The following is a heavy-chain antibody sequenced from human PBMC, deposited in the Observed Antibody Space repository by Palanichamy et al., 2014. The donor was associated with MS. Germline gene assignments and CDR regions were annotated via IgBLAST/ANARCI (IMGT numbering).Heavy chain of an antibody. D-gene: IGHD3-3*01. Sequence: QVQLQQWGAGLLKPSETLSLTCAVYGGSLSGYYWSWIRQPPGKGLEWIGEINHSGSTNYNPSLKSRVTISVDTSKNQFSLKLSSVTAADTAVYYCARGRSVTIFGVVIRRDYGMDVWGQGTTVTVSS. CDR1: GGSLSGYY. J-gene: IGHJ6*02. V-gene: IGHV4-34*01. CDR3: ARGRSVTIFGVVIRRDYGMDV. CDR2: INHSGST.